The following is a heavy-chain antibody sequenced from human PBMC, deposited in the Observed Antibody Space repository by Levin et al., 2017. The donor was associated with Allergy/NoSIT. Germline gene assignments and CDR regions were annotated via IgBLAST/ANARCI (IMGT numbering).Heavy chain of an antibody. CDR3: ARLWGSGSSPFDP. CDR2: IYYSGST. V-gene: IGHV4-39*01. CDR1: GGSISSSSYY. J-gene: IGHJ5*02. Sequence: SQTLSLTCTVSGGSISSSSYYWGWIRQPPGKGLEWIGSIYYSGSTYYNPSLKSRVTISVDTSKNQFSLKLSSVTAADTAVYYCARLWGSGSSPFDPWGQGTLVTVSS. D-gene: IGHD3-10*01.